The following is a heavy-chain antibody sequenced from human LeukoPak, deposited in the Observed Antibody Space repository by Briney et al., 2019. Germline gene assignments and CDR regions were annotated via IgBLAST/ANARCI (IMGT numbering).Heavy chain of an antibody. D-gene: IGHD1-20*01. Sequence: ASVKVSCKASGDSFINSGISWVRQAPGQGLEWMGWISTYNANTKYAQNLQGRVTMTTDTSTSTAYMELRGLRSDDTAVYYCARDHNWNPLVYWGQGTLVTVSS. CDR3: ARDHNWNPLVY. CDR1: GDSFINSG. CDR2: ISTYNANT. J-gene: IGHJ4*02. V-gene: IGHV1-18*01.